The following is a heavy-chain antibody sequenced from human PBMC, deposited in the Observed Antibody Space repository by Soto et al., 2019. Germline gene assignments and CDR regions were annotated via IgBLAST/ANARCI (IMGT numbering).Heavy chain of an antibody. CDR1: GYSFTSYW. CDR3: ARHPYSSSSWYRHYYYGMDV. J-gene: IGHJ6*02. Sequence: PGESLKISCKGSGYSFTSYWIGWVRQMPGKGLEWMGIIYPGDSDTRYSPSFQGQVTISADKSISTAYLQWSSLKASDTAMYYCARHPYSSSSWYRHYYYGMDVWGQGTTVTVSS. D-gene: IGHD6-13*01. CDR2: IYPGDSDT. V-gene: IGHV5-51*01.